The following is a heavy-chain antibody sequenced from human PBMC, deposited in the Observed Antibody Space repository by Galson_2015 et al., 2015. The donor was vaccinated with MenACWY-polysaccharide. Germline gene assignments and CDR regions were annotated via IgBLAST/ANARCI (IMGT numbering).Heavy chain of an antibody. CDR1: GFTFSNYA. CDR2: ISGSGGST. D-gene: IGHD2-2*01. CDR3: AKDQDLKGYCTSTSCKGAEY. Sequence: SLRLSCAASGFTFSNYAMSWVRQAPGKGLEWVSGISGSGGSTYCADSVKGRFTISRDNSKNTLYVQMNSLRAEDTAVYYCAKDQDLKGYCTSTSCKGAEYWGQGALVTVYS. V-gene: IGHV3-23*01. J-gene: IGHJ4*02.